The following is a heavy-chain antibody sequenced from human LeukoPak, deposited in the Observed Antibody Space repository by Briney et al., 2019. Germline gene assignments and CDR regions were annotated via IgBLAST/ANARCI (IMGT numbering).Heavy chain of an antibody. CDR2: IYSDRST. D-gene: IGHD5-18*01. CDR1: GFTVSSNY. V-gene: IGHV3-53*01. Sequence: GGSLRLSCAASGFTVSSNYMSWVRQAPGKGLEWVSIIYSDRSTYYADSVKGRFTISRDNSKNTLYLQMNSLRAEDTAVYYCARARLGSSYVIDYWGQGTLVTVSS. J-gene: IGHJ4*02. CDR3: ARARLGSSYVIDY.